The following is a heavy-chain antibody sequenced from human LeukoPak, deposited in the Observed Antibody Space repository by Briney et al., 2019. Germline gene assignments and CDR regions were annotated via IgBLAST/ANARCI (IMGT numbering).Heavy chain of an antibody. Sequence: ASVKVSCKASGYTFTSYGISWVRQAPGQGLERMGWISAYNGNTNYAQKLQGRVTMTTDTSTSTAYMELRSLRSDDTAVYYCARSRMYYYDSSEIDYWGQGTLVTVSS. J-gene: IGHJ4*02. D-gene: IGHD3-22*01. CDR3: ARSRMYYYDSSEIDY. CDR1: GYTFTSYG. V-gene: IGHV1-18*01. CDR2: ISAYNGNT.